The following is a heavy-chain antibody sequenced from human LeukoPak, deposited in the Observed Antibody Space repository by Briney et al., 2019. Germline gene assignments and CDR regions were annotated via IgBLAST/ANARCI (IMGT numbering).Heavy chain of an antibody. Sequence: ASVKVSCKASGYTFTGYYMHWVRQAPGQGLEWMGWINPNSGGTNYAQKFQGRVTMTRDTSISTAYMELSRLRSDDTAVYCCATALPDIVVVPAAFLYFDYWGQGTLVTVSS. CDR2: INPNSGGT. CDR3: ATALPDIVVVPAAFLYFDY. CDR1: GYTFTGYY. V-gene: IGHV1-2*02. J-gene: IGHJ4*02. D-gene: IGHD2-2*01.